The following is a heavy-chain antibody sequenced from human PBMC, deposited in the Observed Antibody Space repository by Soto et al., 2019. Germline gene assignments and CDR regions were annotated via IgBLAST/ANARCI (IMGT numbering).Heavy chain of an antibody. CDR1: GGSISSYF. CDR3: ARVRAYDFHDRYLHV. J-gene: IGHJ6*04. CDR2: IYYSGST. V-gene: IGHV4-59*01. D-gene: IGHD3-3*01. Sequence: SETLSLTCTVSGGSISSYFWSWIRQPPGKGLEWIGYIYYSGSTNYNPSLKSRVTISVDTSKNQFSLKLSSVTAADTAVYYCARVRAYDFHDRYLHVCCTAITVTVSS.